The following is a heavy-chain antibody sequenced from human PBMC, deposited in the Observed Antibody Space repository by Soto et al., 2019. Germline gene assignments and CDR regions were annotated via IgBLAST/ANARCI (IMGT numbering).Heavy chain of an antibody. D-gene: IGHD2-2*01. V-gene: IGHV1-18*04. CDR3: ARPPLGYCDSTTCPNWFDP. Sequence: ASVKVSCKASGYTFSSYGISWVRQAPGQGLEWMGWISTYNGNTDYAQNFQGRVTLTTDTPTSTAYMELRSLRSDDTAVYYCARPPLGYCDSTTCPNWFDPWGQGTLVTVSS. CDR1: GYTFSSYG. J-gene: IGHJ5*02. CDR2: ISTYNGNT.